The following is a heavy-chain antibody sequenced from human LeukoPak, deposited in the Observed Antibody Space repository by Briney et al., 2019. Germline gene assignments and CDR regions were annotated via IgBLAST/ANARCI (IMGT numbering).Heavy chain of an antibody. D-gene: IGHD3-3*01. CDR3: ARAYYDFSLDV. Sequence: PGGSLRLSCAASGFTVSSNYKSWVRQAPGKGLEWVSVIYSGGSTYYADSVKGRFTISRDNSKNTLYLQMNSLRAEDTAVYYCARAYYDFSLDVWGQGTTVTVSS. J-gene: IGHJ6*02. CDR2: IYSGGST. V-gene: IGHV3-53*01. CDR1: GFTVSSNY.